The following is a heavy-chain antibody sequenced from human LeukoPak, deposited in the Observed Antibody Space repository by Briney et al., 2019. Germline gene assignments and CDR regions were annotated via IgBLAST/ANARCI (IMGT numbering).Heavy chain of an antibody. CDR1: GSTFSRYW. CDR2: ISTDGTST. V-gene: IGHV3-74*01. CDR3: AREAATARVFFDY. D-gene: IGHD6-25*01. Sequence: GGSLRLSCAASGSTFSRYWMHWVRQAPGKGLVWVSRISTDGTSTTYADSVKGRFTVSRDNAKNTLYLQMNSLRAEDTAVYYCAREAATARVFFDYWGQGTLVTVSS. J-gene: IGHJ4*02.